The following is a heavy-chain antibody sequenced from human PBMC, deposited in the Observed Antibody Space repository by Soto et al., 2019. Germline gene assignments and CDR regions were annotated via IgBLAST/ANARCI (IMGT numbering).Heavy chain of an antibody. D-gene: IGHD6-13*01. J-gene: IGHJ4*02. V-gene: IGHV3-30-3*01. CDR2: MSYDGSQK. CDR3: AIAKSSSWHNFDY. CDR1: GFIFSTYT. Sequence: QVQLVESGGGVVQPGRSLRLSCAASGFIFSTYTMHWVRQAPGKGLEWLTVMSYDGSQKYYADSVKGRLTTSSDNTKNTLYLQMTSLRAEDTAVYHCAIAKSSSWHNFDYWGQGTLVTVSS.